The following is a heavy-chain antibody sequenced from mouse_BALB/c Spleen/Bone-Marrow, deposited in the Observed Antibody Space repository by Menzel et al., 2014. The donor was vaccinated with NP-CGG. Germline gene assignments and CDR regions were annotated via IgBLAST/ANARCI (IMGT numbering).Heavy chain of an antibody. D-gene: IGHD2-4*01. Sequence: QVQLKESGAELAKPGASVKMSCKASGYTFTSYWMHWVKPRPGQGLEWIGYINPSTGYTEYNQKFRDKATLTADKSSSTAYMQLSSLTSEDSAVYYCARSGDYGGFDYWGQGTTLTVSS. V-gene: IGHV1-7*01. CDR3: ARSGDYGGFDY. CDR1: GYTFTSYW. J-gene: IGHJ2*01. CDR2: INPSTGYT.